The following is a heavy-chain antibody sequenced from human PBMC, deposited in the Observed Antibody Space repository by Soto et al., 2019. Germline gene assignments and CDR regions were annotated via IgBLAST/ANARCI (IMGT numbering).Heavy chain of an antibody. Sequence: SETLSLTCTVSGGSISSSSDYWGWIRQPPGKGLEWIGYIYYSGSTYYNPSLKSRVTISVDTSKNQFSLKLSSVTAADTAVYYCARGGPIADYGGYDAFDIWGQGTMVTVSS. CDR3: ARGGPIADYGGYDAFDI. CDR2: IYYSGST. J-gene: IGHJ3*02. CDR1: GGSISSSSDY. D-gene: IGHD4-17*01. V-gene: IGHV4-31*03.